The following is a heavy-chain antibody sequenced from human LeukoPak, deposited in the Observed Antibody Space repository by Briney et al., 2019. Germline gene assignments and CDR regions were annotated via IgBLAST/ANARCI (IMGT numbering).Heavy chain of an antibody. D-gene: IGHD3-22*01. CDR3: ARGVVAYDSSGLSLGY. Sequence: GASVKVSCKASGYTFTGYYMHWVRQAPGPGLEWMGWINPNSGGTNYAQKFQGRVTMTRDTSISTAYMELSRLRSDDTAVYYCARGVVAYDSSGLSLGYWGQGTLVTVSS. CDR1: GYTFTGYY. V-gene: IGHV1-2*02. J-gene: IGHJ4*02. CDR2: INPNSGGT.